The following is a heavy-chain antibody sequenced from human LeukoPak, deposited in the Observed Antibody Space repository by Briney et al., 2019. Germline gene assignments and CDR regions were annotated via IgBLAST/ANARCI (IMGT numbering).Heavy chain of an antibody. CDR3: AKPRGYTYAQGRDYFDY. V-gene: IGHV4-4*07. CDR2: IYTSGST. Sequence: PSETLSLTCTVSGGSISSYYWSWIRQPAGKGLEWIGRIYTSGSTNYNPSLKSRVTMSVDTSKNQFSLKLSSVTAADTAVYYCAKPRGYTYAQGRDYFDYWGQGTLVTVSS. J-gene: IGHJ4*02. CDR1: GGSISSYY. D-gene: IGHD5-18*01.